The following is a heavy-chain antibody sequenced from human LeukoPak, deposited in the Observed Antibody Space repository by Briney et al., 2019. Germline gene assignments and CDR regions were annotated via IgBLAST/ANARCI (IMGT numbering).Heavy chain of an antibody. CDR3: ARDVIVGVVAANDI. D-gene: IGHD2-15*01. Sequence: SETLSLTCTVSGGSISGYYWSWIRQPPGKGLEWIGYIYSSGSTNYNPYLKSRVTISVDTSKNQFSLELCSVTAADTAVYYCARDVIVGVVAANDIWGQGTMVTVSS. CDR1: GGSISGYY. CDR2: IYSSGST. J-gene: IGHJ3*02. V-gene: IGHV4-59*01.